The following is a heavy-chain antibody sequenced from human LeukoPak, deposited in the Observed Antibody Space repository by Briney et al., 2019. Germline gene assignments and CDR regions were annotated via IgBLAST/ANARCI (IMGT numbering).Heavy chain of an antibody. V-gene: IGHV3-21*01. J-gene: IGHJ6*03. D-gene: IGHD3-10*01. CDR3: AREGRVNYYMDV. CDR2: ISSSSSYI. CDR1: GFTFSSYS. Sequence: GGSLRLSCAASGFTFSSYSMNWVRQAPGKGLEWVSSISSSSSYIYYADSVKGRFTISRDNAKNSLYLQMNSLRAEDTAVYYCAREGRVNYYMDVWGKGTTVTVSS.